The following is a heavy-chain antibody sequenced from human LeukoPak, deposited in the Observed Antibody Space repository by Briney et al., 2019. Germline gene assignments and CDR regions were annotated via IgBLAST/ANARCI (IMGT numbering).Heavy chain of an antibody. J-gene: IGHJ6*02. CDR3: ARDGSNWSNDYYHGVDV. V-gene: IGHV4-59*01. D-gene: IGHD4-11*01. Sequence: SETLSLTCTVSGGSISSYYWSWIRQPPGKGLEWIGYIYYSGSTNYNPSLKSRVTISVDTSKNQFSLRLSSVTAADTAVYYCARDGSNWSNDYYHGVDVWGQGTTVTVSS. CDR2: IYYSGST. CDR1: GGSISSYY.